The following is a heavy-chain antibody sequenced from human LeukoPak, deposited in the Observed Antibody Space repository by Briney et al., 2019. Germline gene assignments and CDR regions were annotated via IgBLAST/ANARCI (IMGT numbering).Heavy chain of an antibody. Sequence: SETLSLTCAVYGGSFSPYYWSWIRQPPGKGLEWIGDINHSGSTNYNPSLKSRVTISVDTSKNQFSLRLSSVTAADTAVYYCARSGFYCGGDCYVDYWGQGTLVTVSS. CDR2: INHSGST. V-gene: IGHV4-34*01. J-gene: IGHJ4*02. D-gene: IGHD2-21*02. CDR1: GGSFSPYY. CDR3: ARSGFYCGGDCYVDY.